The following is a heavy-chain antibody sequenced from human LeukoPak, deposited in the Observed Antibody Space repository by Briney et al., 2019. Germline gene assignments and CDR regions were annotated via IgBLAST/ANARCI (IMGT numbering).Heavy chain of an antibody. D-gene: IGHD4-17*01. V-gene: IGHV4-39*07. CDR2: IYTSGST. J-gene: IGHJ4*02. Sequence: SETPSLTCTVSGGAISNTSYYWGWIRQPPGNGLEWIGRIYTSGSTNYNPSLKSRVTMSVDTSKNQFSLKLSSVTAADTAVYYCARDRGDYAEKFFDYWGQGTLVTVSS. CDR1: GGAISNTSYY. CDR3: ARDRGDYAEKFFDY.